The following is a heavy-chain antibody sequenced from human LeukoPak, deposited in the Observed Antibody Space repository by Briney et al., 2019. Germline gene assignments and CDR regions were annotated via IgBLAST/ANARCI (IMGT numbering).Heavy chain of an antibody. CDR3: ARRRGDYGSYWFDP. D-gene: IGHD4-17*01. J-gene: IGHJ5*02. V-gene: IGHV4-31*03. CDR2: IYYSGST. CDR1: GGSISSGGYY. Sequence: SETLSLTCTVSGGSISSGGYYWSWIRQHPGKGLEWIGYIYYSGSTYYNPSLKSRVTISVDTSKNQFSLKLSSVTAADTAVYYCARRRGDYGSYWFDPWGQGTLVTVSS.